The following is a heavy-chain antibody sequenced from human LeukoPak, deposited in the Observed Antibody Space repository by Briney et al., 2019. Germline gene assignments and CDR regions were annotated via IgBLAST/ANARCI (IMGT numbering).Heavy chain of an antibody. V-gene: IGHV3-48*01. CDR2: ISSSSSTI. CDR3: AKDLKHYYGSGTFDY. Sequence: GGSLRLSCAASGFTFSSYSMNWVRQAPGKGLEWVSYISSSSSTIYYADSVKGRFTISRDNAKNSLYLQMNSLRAEDTALYYCAKDLKHYYGSGTFDYWGQGTLVTVSS. J-gene: IGHJ4*02. CDR1: GFTFSSYS. D-gene: IGHD3-10*01.